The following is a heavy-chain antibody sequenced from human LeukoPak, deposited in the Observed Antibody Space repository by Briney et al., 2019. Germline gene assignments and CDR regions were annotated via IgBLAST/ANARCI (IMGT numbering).Heavy chain of an antibody. Sequence: GSSVKVSCKASGYTFTGYYMHWVRQAPGQGLDWMGCINPNTCDPNYQHKSQDRVTMTRDTSINTAYTELSRLRSDDTAVYYCASHDFWRAFDSWGQGTLVTVCS. CDR1: GYTFTGYY. D-gene: IGHD3/OR15-3a*01. V-gene: IGHV1-2*02. CDR2: INPNTCDP. CDR3: ASHDFWRAFDS. J-gene: IGHJ4*02.